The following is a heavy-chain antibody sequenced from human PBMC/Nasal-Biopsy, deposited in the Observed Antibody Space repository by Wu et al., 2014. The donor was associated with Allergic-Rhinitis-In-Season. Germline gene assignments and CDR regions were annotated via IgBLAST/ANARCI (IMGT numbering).Heavy chain of an antibody. CDR1: GGSISSYY. Sequence: TLSLTCTVSGGSISSYYWSWIRQPAGKGLEWIGRIYASGSTNYKPSLKSRVTMSVDTSKNQFSLKLSSVTAADTAVYYCARGGRIAVAVDANFYYYGMGRLGPPGTLVAVSS. CDR3: ARGGRIAVAVDANFYYYGMGR. J-gene: IGHJ6*02. CDR2: IYASGST. D-gene: IGHD6-19*01. V-gene: IGHV4-4*07.